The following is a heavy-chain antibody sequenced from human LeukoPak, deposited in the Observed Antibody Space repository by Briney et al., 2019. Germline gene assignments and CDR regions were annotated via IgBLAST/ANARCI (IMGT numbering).Heavy chain of an antibody. V-gene: IGHV1-2*02. CDR3: ARDDSFQFDS. CDR2: INPNTGAT. Sequence: GASVKVSCKASGYTFTAYYMHWVRQAPGQGLEWMGWINPNTGATNYVQKFQGRVTMTRATSINTAYMELSSLTSDDTAVYYCARDDSFQFDSWGQGTLVTVSS. CDR1: GYTFTAYY. D-gene: IGHD5-18*01. J-gene: IGHJ4*02.